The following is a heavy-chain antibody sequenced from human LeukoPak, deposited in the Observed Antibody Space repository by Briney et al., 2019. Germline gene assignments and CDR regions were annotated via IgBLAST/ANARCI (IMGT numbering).Heavy chain of an antibody. CDR3: ARAMVRGAPYYFDY. CDR1: GGTFSSYT. CDR2: IIPILGIA. Sequence: SVKVSCKASGGTFSSYTISWVRQAPGQGLEWMGRIIPILGIANYAQKFQGRVTITADKSTSTAYMELSSLRSEDTAVYYCARAMVRGAPYYFDYWGQGTLVTVSS. D-gene: IGHD3-10*01. J-gene: IGHJ4*02. V-gene: IGHV1-69*02.